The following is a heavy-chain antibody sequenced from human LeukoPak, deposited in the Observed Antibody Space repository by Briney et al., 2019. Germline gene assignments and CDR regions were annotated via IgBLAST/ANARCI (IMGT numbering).Heavy chain of an antibody. J-gene: IGHJ4*02. CDR1: GFTFSSYA. CDR3: ADPAWLVTNYFDF. V-gene: IGHV3-23*01. Sequence: PGGSLRLSCAASGFTFSSYAMSWVREAPGKGLEWVSAISGSGGSTYYADSVKGRFTISRDNSKTTLYLQMTSLGADDTALYYCADPAWLVTNYFDFWGRGTLVTVSS. D-gene: IGHD6-19*01. CDR2: ISGSGGST.